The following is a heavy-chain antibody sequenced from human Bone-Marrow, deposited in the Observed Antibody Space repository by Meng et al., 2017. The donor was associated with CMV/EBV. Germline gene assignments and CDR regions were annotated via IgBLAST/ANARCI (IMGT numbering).Heavy chain of an antibody. D-gene: IGHD2-2*01. CDR3: ARAGPCSSTSCYPPRYYGMDV. V-gene: IGHV1-69*05. CDR2: IIPIFGTA. Sequence: SVKVSCKASGGTFRSYAINWVRQAPGRGLEWMGGIIPIFGTANYAQKFQGRVTITTDESTSTAYMELSSLRSEDTAVYYCARAGPCSSTSCYPPRYYGMDVWGQGTTVTVSS. J-gene: IGHJ6*02. CDR1: GGTFRSYA.